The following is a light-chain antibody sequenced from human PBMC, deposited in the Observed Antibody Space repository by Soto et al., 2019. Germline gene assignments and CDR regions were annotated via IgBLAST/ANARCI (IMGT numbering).Light chain of an antibody. CDR2: DAS. V-gene: IGKV1-13*02. J-gene: IGKJ2*01. Sequence: AIQLTQSPSSLSASVGDRVTITCRASQGISSALAWYQQKPGKAPKLLIYDASSLESGVPSRFSGSGSGTDFTLTISSLQPEDFATYYCQQFSSYPFMYTFGQGTKLEIK. CDR1: QGISSA. CDR3: QQFSSYPFMYT.